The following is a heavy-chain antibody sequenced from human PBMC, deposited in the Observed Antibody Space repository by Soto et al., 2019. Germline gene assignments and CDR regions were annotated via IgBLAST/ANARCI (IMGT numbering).Heavy chain of an antibody. CDR3: ARQEGAAGTSFYYYGMDV. V-gene: IGHV4-39*01. D-gene: IGHD6-13*01. CDR2: IYYSGST. Sequence: SETLSLTCTVSGGSISSGGYYWSWIRQHPGKGLEWIGSIYYSGSTYYNPSLKSRVTISVDTSKNQFSLKLSSVTAADTAVYYCARQEGAAGTSFYYYGMDVWGQGTTVTVSS. CDR1: GGSISSGGYY. J-gene: IGHJ6*02.